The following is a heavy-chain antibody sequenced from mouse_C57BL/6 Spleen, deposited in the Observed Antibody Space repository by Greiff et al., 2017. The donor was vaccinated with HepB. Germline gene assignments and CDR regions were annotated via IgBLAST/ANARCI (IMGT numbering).Heavy chain of an antibody. CDR3: ARIWDYDGAMDY. Sequence: EVHLVESGGGLVKPGGSLKLSCAASGFTFSDYGMHWVRQAPEKGLEWVAYISSGSSTIYYADTVKGRFTISRDNAKNTLFLQMTSLRSEDTAMYYCARIWDYDGAMDYWGQGTSVTVSS. CDR1: GFTFSDYG. CDR2: ISSGSSTI. V-gene: IGHV5-17*01. D-gene: IGHD2-4*01. J-gene: IGHJ4*01.